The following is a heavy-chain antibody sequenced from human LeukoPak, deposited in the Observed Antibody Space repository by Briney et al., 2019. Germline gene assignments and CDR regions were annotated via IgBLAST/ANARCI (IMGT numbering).Heavy chain of an antibody. CDR2: IYTSGST. J-gene: IGHJ6*03. D-gene: IGHD2/OR15-2a*01. CDR1: GGSISSYY. V-gene: IGHV4-4*07. Sequence: SETLSLTCTVSGGSISSYYWSWIRQPAGKGLEWIGRIYTSGSTNYNPSLKSRVTMSVDTSKNQFSLQLSSVTAADTAVYYCAREGSMALMDYYYYMDVWGKGTTVTVSS. CDR3: AREGSMALMDYYYYMDV.